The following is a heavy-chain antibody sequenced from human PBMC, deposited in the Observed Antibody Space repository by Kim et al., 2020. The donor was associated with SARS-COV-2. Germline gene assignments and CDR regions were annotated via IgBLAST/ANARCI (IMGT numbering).Heavy chain of an antibody. CDR3: ARPSGGSFYNYIDY. CDR2: ISYDGSNK. D-gene: IGHD3-10*01. Sequence: GGSLRLSCAASGFTFSSYAMHWVRQAPGKGLEWVAVISYDGSNKYYADSVKGRFTISRDNSKNTLYLQMNSLRAEDTAVYYCARPSGGSFYNYIDYWGQGGLLAVSS. CDR1: GFTFSSYA. J-gene: IGHJ4*02. V-gene: IGHV3-30-3*01.